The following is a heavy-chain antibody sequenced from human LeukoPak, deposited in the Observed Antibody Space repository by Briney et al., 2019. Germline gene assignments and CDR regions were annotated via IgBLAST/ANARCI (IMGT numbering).Heavy chain of an antibody. CDR1: GGSISSGGYS. CDR3: ARDRGYYGSGSYYYYYYGMDV. D-gene: IGHD3-10*01. J-gene: IGHJ6*02. Sequence: SETLSLTCAVSGGSISSGGYSWSWIRQPPGKGLEWIGYIYHSGSTYYNPSLKSRVTISVDRSKNQFSLKLSSVTAADTAVYYCARDRGYYGSGSYYYYYYGMDVWGQGTTVTVS. CDR2: IYHSGST. V-gene: IGHV4-30-2*01.